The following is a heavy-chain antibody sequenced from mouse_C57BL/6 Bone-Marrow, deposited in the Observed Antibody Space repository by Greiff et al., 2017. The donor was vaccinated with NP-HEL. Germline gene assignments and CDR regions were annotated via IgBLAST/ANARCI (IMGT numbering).Heavy chain of an antibody. CDR1: GFNIKDDY. CDR2: IDPENGDT. CDR3: TTYYSPWFAY. V-gene: IGHV14-4*01. D-gene: IGHD2-12*01. Sequence: EVMLVESGAELVRPGASVKLSCTASGFNIKDDYMHWVKQRPEQGLEWIGWIDPENGDTEYASKFQGKATITADTSSNTAYLQLSSLTSEDTAVYYCTTYYSPWFAYWGQGTLVTVSA. J-gene: IGHJ3*01.